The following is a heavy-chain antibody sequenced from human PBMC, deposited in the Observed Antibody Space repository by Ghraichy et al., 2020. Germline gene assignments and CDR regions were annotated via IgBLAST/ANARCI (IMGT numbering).Heavy chain of an antibody. CDR3: AKDKVPDGLWEIDS. D-gene: IGHD1-14*01. J-gene: IGHJ4*02. V-gene: IGHV3-23*01. CDR2: IFGNGGGI. Sequence: GGSLRLSCVASGFAFNIYAMNWVRQSPGKGLEWVSGIFGNGGGISYADSVKGRFTISRDNSKNTLYLQMNNVRAEDTAIYYCAKDKVPDGLWEIDSWGQGTQVIVSP. CDR1: GFAFNIYA.